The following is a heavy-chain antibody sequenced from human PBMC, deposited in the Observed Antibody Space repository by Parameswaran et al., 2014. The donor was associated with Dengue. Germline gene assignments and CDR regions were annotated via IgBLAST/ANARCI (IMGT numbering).Heavy chain of an antibody. V-gene: IGHV3-48*02. Sequence: KWIRQPPGKGLEWVSYISSSSSTIYYADSVKGRFTISRDNAKNSLYLQMNSLRDEDTAVYYCARGLRYYDILTGYREVPNFDYWGQGTLVTVSS. CDR2: ISSSSSTI. J-gene: IGHJ4*02. D-gene: IGHD3-9*01. CDR3: ARGLRYYDILTGYREVPNFDY.